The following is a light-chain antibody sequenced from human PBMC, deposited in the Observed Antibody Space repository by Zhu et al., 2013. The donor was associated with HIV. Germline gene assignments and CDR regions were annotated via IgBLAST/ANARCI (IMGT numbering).Light chain of an antibody. CDR2: GAS. CDR3: QQYNDWPPWT. Sequence: EIVLTQSPATLSLSPGERATLSCRASQSVGSTFLAWYQQKPGQAPRLLIYGASRRATGIPARFSASGTGTEFTLVIDSLQAEDFAVYYCQQYNDWPPWTFGQGTKVEIK. V-gene: IGKV3D-15*01. CDR1: QSVGST. J-gene: IGKJ1*01.